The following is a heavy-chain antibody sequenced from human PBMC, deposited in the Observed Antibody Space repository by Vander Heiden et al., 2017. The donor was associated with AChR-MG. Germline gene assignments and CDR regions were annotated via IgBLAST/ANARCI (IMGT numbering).Heavy chain of an antibody. CDR1: GFTFSSYA. J-gene: IGHJ6*02. CDR2: ISGSGGST. V-gene: IGHV3-23*01. CDR3: AKYVGSSGWYDYYYGMDV. D-gene: IGHD6-19*01. Sequence: EVQLLESGGGLVQPGGSLRLPCAASGFTFSSYAMSWVRQAPGKGLEWVSAISGSGGSTYYADSVKGRFTISRDNSKNTLYLQMNSLRAEDTAVYYCAKYVGSSGWYDYYYGMDVWGQGTTVTVSS.